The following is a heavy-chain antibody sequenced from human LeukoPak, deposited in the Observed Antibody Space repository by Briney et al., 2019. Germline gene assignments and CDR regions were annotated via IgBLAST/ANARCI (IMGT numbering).Heavy chain of an antibody. CDR3: ARGSNYYDSSGYYIPDFDY. V-gene: IGHV4-34*01. CDR2: INHSGST. J-gene: IGHJ4*02. Sequence: SETLSLTCAVYGGSFSGYHWSWIRQPPGKGLEWIGEINHSGSTNYNPSLKSRVTISVDTSKNRFSLKLSSVTAADTAVYYCARGSNYYDSSGYYIPDFDYWGQGTLVTVSS. D-gene: IGHD3-22*01. CDR1: GGSFSGYH.